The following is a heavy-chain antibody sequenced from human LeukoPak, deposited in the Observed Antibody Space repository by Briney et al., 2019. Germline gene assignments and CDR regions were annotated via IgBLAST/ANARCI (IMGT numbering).Heavy chain of an antibody. V-gene: IGHV3-53*01. Sequence: PGGSLRLSCAASGFTVSSNYISWVRQAPGKGLEWVSFLYTGGSTYYADSVKGRFAVSRDNSKNTLYLQMNNLRAEDTAVYYCARVIMVRGGVNWFDTWGQGTLVTVSS. D-gene: IGHD3-10*01. CDR2: LYTGGST. CDR3: ARVIMVRGGVNWFDT. J-gene: IGHJ5*02. CDR1: GFTVSSNY.